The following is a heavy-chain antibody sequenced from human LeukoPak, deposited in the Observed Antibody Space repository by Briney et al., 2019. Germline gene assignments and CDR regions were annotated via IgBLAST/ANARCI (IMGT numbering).Heavy chain of an antibody. J-gene: IGHJ4*02. CDR3: AKDLDTRSWYSGGFEY. D-gene: IGHD6-13*01. Sequence: GGSLRLSCAASGFTFSNAWMSWVRQAPGKGLEWVGRIKSKTDGGTTDYAAPVKGRFTISRDNSKNTLYLQMNSLRAEDTAVYYCAKDLDTRSWYSGGFEYWGQGTLVTVSS. CDR1: GFTFSNAW. V-gene: IGHV3-15*01. CDR2: IKSKTDGGTT.